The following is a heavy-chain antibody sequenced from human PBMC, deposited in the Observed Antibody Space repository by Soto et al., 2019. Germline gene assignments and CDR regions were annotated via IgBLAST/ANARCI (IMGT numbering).Heavy chain of an antibody. V-gene: IGHV1-18*01. D-gene: IGHD3-10*01. J-gene: IGHJ4*02. CDR3: ARGGIPSYYYGSGSSLATFDY. CDR1: GYTFTSYG. CDR2: ISAYNGNT. Sequence: ASVKVSCKASGYTFTSYGISWVRQAPGQGLEWMGWISAYNGNTNYAQKLQGRVTMTTDTSTSTAYMELRSLRSDDTAVYYCARGGIPSYYYGSGSSLATFDYWGQGTRVTVSS.